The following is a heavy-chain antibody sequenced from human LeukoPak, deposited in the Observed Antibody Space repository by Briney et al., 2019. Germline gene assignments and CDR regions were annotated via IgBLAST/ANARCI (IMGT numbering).Heavy chain of an antibody. J-gene: IGHJ4*02. Sequence: GGSLRLSCAASGFTFSNHAMSWVRQAPGKGLECVSTISGGGDSTFYADSVKGRFTISRDNSKNTLYLQMNSLRDEDKAVYYCAEDFWYSSSWTYHYFDSWGQGTLVTVSS. D-gene: IGHD6-13*01. V-gene: IGHV3-23*01. CDR1: GFTFSNHA. CDR2: ISGGGDST. CDR3: AEDFWYSSSWTYHYFDS.